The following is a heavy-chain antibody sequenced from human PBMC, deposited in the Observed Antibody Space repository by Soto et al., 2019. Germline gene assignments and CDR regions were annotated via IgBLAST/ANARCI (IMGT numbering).Heavy chain of an antibody. CDR1: GGTFSSYA. CDR2: IIPIFGTA. D-gene: IGHD3-3*01. J-gene: IGHJ6*02. Sequence: QVQLVQSGAEVKKPGSSVKVSCKASGGTFSSYAISWVRQAPGQGLEWMGGIIPIFGTANYAQKFQGRVTITADESTSTAYMELSSLRSEDTAVYYCARVPHQXXXRFLEWSPYYYYYGMDVWGQGTTVTV. CDR3: ARVPHQXXXRFLEWSPYYYYYGMDV. V-gene: IGHV1-69*01.